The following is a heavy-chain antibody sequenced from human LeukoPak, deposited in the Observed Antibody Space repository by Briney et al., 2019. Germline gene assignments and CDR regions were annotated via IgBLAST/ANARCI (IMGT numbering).Heavy chain of an antibody. J-gene: IGHJ4*02. CDR3: VSGSTPGNGNYFSY. D-gene: IGHD3-10*01. CDR2: INCGGDT. CDR1: GFTFGYYA. V-gene: IGHV3-23*01. Sequence: PGGSLRLSCAASGFTFGYYAMAWVRQTPGQELEWVSSINCGGDTFSADSAQGRFTISRDNSRKMLYLQMRELKVDDTDVYVCVSGSTPGNGNYFSYWGQGTLVTVSS.